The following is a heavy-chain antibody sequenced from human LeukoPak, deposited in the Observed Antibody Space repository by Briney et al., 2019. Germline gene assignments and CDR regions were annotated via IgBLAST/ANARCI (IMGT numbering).Heavy chain of an antibody. CDR3: ARAGVRYYYDSSGYYLDFDF. CDR2: INPNSGGT. V-gene: IGHV1-2*02. CDR1: GYTFTGYY. D-gene: IGHD3-22*01. J-gene: IGHJ4*02. Sequence: ASVKVSCKTSGYTFTGYYMHWVRQAPGQGLEWMGWINPNSGGTNYPQKFQGRVTMTRDTSITTAYMELSSLRSDDTAVYYCARAGVRYYYDSSGYYLDFDFWGRGTLVTVSS.